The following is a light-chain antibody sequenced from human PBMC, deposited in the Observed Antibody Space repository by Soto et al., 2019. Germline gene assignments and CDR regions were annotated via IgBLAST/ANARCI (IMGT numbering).Light chain of an antibody. CDR2: AAS. V-gene: IGKV3-15*01. J-gene: IGKJ5*01. CDR1: QSVRSN. Sequence: EIVMTQSPATLSVSPGERATLSCRASQSVRSNLAWYQQKPGQAPRLVIYAASTRATGIPDRFSGSVSGTEFTLTISRLQSEDFAVYYCQQYNEWPPFTFGQGTRLEIK. CDR3: QQYNEWPPFT.